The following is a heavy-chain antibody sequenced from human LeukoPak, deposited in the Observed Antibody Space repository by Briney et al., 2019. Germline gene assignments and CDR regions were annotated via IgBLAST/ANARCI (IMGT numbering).Heavy chain of an antibody. CDR1: GGTFSSYA. D-gene: IGHD5-24*01. CDR3: ARDSYNIEPGFDY. Sequence: SVKVSCKASGGTFSSYAISWVRQAPGQGLEWMGRIIPIFGTANYAQKFQGRVTITTDESTSTAYMELSSLRSEDTAVYYCARDSYNIEPGFDYWGQGTLVTVSS. V-gene: IGHV1-69*05. CDR2: IIPIFGTA. J-gene: IGHJ4*02.